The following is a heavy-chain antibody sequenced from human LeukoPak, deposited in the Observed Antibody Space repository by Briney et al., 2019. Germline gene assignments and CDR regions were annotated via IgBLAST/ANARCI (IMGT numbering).Heavy chain of an antibody. Sequence: ASVKVSCKASGYTFTRYGISWVRQAPGQGLEWMGWISAYNGNTNYAQKLQGRVTMTTDTSTSTAYMELRSLRSDDTAVYYCARDHSAIAAAGPDYWGQGTLVTVSS. J-gene: IGHJ4*02. D-gene: IGHD6-13*01. CDR1: GYTFTRYG. CDR2: ISAYNGNT. V-gene: IGHV1-18*01. CDR3: ARDHSAIAAAGPDY.